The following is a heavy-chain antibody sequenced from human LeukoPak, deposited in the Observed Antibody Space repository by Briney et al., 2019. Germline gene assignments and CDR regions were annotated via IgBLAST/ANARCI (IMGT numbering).Heavy chain of an antibody. Sequence: ASVKVSCKASGYTFTGYYIHWVRQAPGQGLEWMGWINPNSGGTKSAQRFQGRVTMSRDTSTSTAFMELSSLRSDDTAIYYCAKQPTSVQVPAATFWGQGTLVTVSP. J-gene: IGHJ4*02. V-gene: IGHV1-2*02. D-gene: IGHD2-2*01. CDR1: GYTFTGYY. CDR3: AKQPTSVQVPAATF. CDR2: INPNSGGT.